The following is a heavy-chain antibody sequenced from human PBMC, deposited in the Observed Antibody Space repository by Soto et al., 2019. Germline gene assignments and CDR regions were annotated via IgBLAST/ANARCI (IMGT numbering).Heavy chain of an antibody. CDR1: GGSISSSNW. CDR3: ARDAAVPGESDRFDY. CDR2: IYHSGST. D-gene: IGHD6-19*01. J-gene: IGHJ4*02. Sequence: SETLSLTCAVSGGSISSSNWWSWVRQPPGKGLEWIGEIYHSGSTNYNPSLKSRVTISVDKSKNQFSLKLSSVTAADTAIYYCARDAAVPGESDRFDYWGQGTLVTVSS. V-gene: IGHV4-4*02.